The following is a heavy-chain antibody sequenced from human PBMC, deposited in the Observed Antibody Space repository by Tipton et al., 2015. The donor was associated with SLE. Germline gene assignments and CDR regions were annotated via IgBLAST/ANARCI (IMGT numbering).Heavy chain of an antibody. Sequence: TLSLTCNVSSGSISSSDFYWGWIRQPPGKGLEWIGSIYYSGSTYYNPSLKSRASMSIDMSKNHFSLRLTSVTAADTAVYYCARGNTIFGVGYWGQGTLVTVSS. CDR3: ARGNTIFGVGY. J-gene: IGHJ4*02. V-gene: IGHV4-39*07. CDR2: IYYSGST. CDR1: SGSISSSDFY. D-gene: IGHD3-3*01.